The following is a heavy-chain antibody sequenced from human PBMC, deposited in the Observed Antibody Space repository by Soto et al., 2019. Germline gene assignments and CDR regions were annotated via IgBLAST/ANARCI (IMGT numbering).Heavy chain of an antibody. Sequence: GGSLRLSCAASGFTFSSYAMHWVRQAPGKGLEWVAVISYDGSNKYYADSVKGRFTISRDNSKNTLYLQMNSLRAEDTAVYYCARDRVYDYVWGSYRYRNDAFDIWGQGTMVTVSS. CDR1: GFTFSSYA. D-gene: IGHD3-16*02. CDR3: ARDRVYDYVWGSYRYRNDAFDI. J-gene: IGHJ3*02. V-gene: IGHV3-30-3*01. CDR2: ISYDGSNK.